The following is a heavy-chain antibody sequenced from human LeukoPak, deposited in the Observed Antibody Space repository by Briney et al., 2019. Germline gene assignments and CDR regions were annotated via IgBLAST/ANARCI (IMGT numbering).Heavy chain of an antibody. Sequence: SETLSLTCTVSGGSISSGSYYWSWIRQPAGTGLEWIGRIYTSGSTNYNPSLKSRVTISVDTSKNQFSLKRSSVTAADTAVYYCARVTTGGYYNCWGQGTLVTVSS. D-gene: IGHD3-22*01. CDR1: GGSISSGSYY. CDR3: ARVTTGGYYNC. V-gene: IGHV4-61*02. J-gene: IGHJ4*02. CDR2: IYTSGST.